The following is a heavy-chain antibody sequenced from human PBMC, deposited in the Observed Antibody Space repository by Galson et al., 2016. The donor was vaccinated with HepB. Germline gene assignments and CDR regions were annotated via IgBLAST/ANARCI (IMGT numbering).Heavy chain of an antibody. Sequence: LRLSCAASGFNFDDHVMNWVRQAPGKGLEWVSLISWDAYVTSYADSVKGRFTISRDNRHNSLYLQMNNLRTEDTALYYCVRSYSSSTSGYFDGWGRGTLVSVSS. CDR1: GFNFDDHV. CDR3: VRSYSSSTSGYFDG. V-gene: IGHV3-43*01. D-gene: IGHD3-16*02. CDR2: ISWDAYVT. J-gene: IGHJ4*02.